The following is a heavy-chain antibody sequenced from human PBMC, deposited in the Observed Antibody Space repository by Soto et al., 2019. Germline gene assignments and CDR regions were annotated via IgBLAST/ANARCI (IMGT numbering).Heavy chain of an antibody. Sequence: ASVKVSCKASGYTFTSYAMHWVRQAPGQRLEWMGWINAGNGNTKYSQKFQGRVTITRDTSASTAYMELSSLRSEDTAVYYCARAGIVERNYYYYYGMEVWGQGTTVTVS. CDR2: INAGNGNT. V-gene: IGHV1-3*01. J-gene: IGHJ6*02. D-gene: IGHD2-15*01. CDR1: GYTFTSYA. CDR3: ARAGIVERNYYYYYGMEV.